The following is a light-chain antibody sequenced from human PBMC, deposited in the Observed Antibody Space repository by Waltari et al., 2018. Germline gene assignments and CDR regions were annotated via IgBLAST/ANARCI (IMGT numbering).Light chain of an antibody. V-gene: IGKV3-20*01. Sequence: EMGLTQSPGTLSLSPEARSTLSCRASQTVRNTYLAWYQQKPGQAPTLLIYGVSSRATGIPDRFSGSGSGTDFSLNISSLEPEDFAVYYCQQYDISPLTFGGGTKVEIK. CDR2: GVS. CDR3: QQYDISPLT. CDR1: QTVRNTY. J-gene: IGKJ4*01.